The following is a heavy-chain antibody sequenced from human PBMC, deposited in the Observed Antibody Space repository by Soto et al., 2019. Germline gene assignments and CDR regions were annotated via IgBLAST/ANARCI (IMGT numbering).Heavy chain of an antibody. J-gene: IGHJ3*02. CDR2: ISSDGDRI. Sequence: GGSLRLSCSASGFTFSSYSMHWVRQSPGKGLQYLSHISSDGDRIYYADSVRGRFSISRDNSNNMLYLQMNSLRTEDTAFYYCARDIEENQLLYDALDIWGQGTMVTVSS. CDR3: ARDIEENQLLYDALDI. V-gene: IGHV3-64*04. D-gene: IGHD2-2*01. CDR1: GFTFSSYS.